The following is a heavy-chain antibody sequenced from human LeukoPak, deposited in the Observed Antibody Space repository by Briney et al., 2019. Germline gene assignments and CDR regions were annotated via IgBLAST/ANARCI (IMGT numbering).Heavy chain of an antibody. J-gene: IGHJ6*03. CDR1: GFTFSSYS. V-gene: IGHV3-21*04. Sequence: GGSLRLSCAASGFTFSSYSMNWVRQAPGKGLEWVSSISSSSSYIYYADSVKGRFTISRDNSKNTLYLQMNSMRAEDTALYYCARDHRSGWPYYYYYMDVWGKGTTVTISS. CDR3: ARDHRSGWPYYYYYMDV. D-gene: IGHD6-19*01. CDR2: ISSSSSYI.